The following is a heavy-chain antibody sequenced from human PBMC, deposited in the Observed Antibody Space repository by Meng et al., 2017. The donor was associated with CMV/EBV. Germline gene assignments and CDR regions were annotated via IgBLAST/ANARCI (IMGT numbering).Heavy chain of an antibody. CDR2: IYWNDDK. V-gene: IGHV2-5*01. D-gene: IGHD3/OR15-3a*01. CDR3: AHSWYGFGPNWFDP. CDR1: GFSLSTSGVG. J-gene: IGHJ5*02. Sequence: SGPTLVKPAQTLTLTCTFSGFSLSTSGVGVGWIRQPPGKALEWLALIYWNDDKRYSPSLKSRLTITKDTSKNQVVLTMTNMDPVDTATYYCAHSWYGFGPNWFDPWGQGTLVTVSS.